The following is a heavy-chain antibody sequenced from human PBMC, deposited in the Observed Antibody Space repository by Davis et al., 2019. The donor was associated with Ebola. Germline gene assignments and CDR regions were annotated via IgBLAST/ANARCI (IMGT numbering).Heavy chain of an antibody. CDR2: IYSGGST. D-gene: IGHD2-15*01. V-gene: IGHV3-53*01. CDR1: GFTVSSNY. J-gene: IGHJ5*02. CDR3: ARERRCSGGSCYSAGWFDP. Sequence: PGGSLRPSFAAPGFTVSSNYMSWVRQAPGKGLEWVSIIYSGGSTYYADSVKGRFTISRDNAKNSLYLQMNSLRDEDTAVYYCARERRCSGGSCYSAGWFDPWGQGTLVTVSS.